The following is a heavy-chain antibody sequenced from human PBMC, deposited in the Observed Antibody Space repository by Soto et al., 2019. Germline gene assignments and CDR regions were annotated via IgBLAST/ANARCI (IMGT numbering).Heavy chain of an antibody. CDR3: ARTRHFFGDKSKTADQ. Sequence: PETLSLTSVVSGGSFTDYYWTWIRQSPEKGLEWIGEINHSGLTNYRPSLKSRVTISVDTSKNQVSLNLTSVTAADTAVYYCARTRHFFGDKSKTADQWSQGTPVTVSS. CDR2: INHSGLT. CDR1: GGSFTDYY. V-gene: IGHV4-34*01. J-gene: IGHJ5*02. D-gene: IGHD3-10*01.